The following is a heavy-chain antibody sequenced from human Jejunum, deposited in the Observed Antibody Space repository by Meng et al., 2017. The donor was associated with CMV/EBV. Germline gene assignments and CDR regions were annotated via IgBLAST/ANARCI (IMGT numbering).Heavy chain of an antibody. Sequence: QVQVQELGPGLVKPPETLSLICTVSGGSINNYYWNWIRQSAGKGLEWIGRIYTSGSTNYNPSLQSRVTMSVDTSKNQFSLKLTSVTAADTAVYYCARGYSSDWYDYWGQGALVTVSS. J-gene: IGHJ4*02. D-gene: IGHD6-19*01. CDR2: IYTSGST. V-gene: IGHV4-4*07. CDR1: GGSINNYY. CDR3: ARGYSSDWYDY.